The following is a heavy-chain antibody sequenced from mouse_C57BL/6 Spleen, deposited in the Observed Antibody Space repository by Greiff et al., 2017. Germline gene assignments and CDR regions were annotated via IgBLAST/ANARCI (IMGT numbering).Heavy chain of an antibody. CDR3: ARGREIYAMDY. CDR2: INPGSGGT. CDR1: GYAFTNYL. J-gene: IGHJ4*01. Sequence: QVQLKQSGAELVRPGTSVKVSCKASGYAFTNYLIEWVKQRPGQGLEWIGVINPGSGGTNYNEKFKGKATLTADKSSSTAYMQLSSLTSEDSAVYFCARGREIYAMDYWGQGTSVTVSS. V-gene: IGHV1-54*01.